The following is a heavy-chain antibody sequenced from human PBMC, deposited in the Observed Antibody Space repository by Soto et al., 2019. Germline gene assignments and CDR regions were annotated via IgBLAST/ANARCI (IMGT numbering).Heavy chain of an antibody. CDR3: ARGRLVPAVNFDY. Sequence: SETLSLTCTVSGGSIGGYYWRWIRQPPGKGLEWIGYIYHSGTSFYNPSLKSRVTISVDGSKNQLSLKVNSVTAADTAVYYCARGRLVPAVNFDYWGLGTLVTVSS. V-gene: IGHV4-59*12. D-gene: IGHD2-2*01. J-gene: IGHJ4*02. CDR1: GGSIGGYY. CDR2: IYHSGTS.